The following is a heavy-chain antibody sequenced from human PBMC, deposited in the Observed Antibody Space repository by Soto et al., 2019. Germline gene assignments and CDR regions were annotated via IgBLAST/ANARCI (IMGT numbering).Heavy chain of an antibody. J-gene: IGHJ5*02. V-gene: IGHV5-51*01. Sequence: PGESLKISCKGSGYSFTSYWIGWVRQMPGKGLEWMGIIYPGDSDTRYSPSFQGQVTISADKSISTAYLQWSSLKASDTAMYYCARSGPPSLRPYYNWFGPWGQGTLVTVSS. CDR3: ARSGPPSLRPYYNWFGP. CDR2: IYPGDSDT. CDR1: GYSFTSYW. D-gene: IGHD2-15*01.